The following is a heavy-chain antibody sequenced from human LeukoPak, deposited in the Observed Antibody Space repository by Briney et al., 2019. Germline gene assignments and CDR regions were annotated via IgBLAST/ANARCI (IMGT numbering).Heavy chain of an antibody. CDR3: AREHCSSTSCLQTFDY. CDR2: INHSGST. D-gene: IGHD2-2*01. J-gene: IGHJ4*02. CDR1: GGSFSGYY. Sequence: SETQSLTCAVYGGSFSGYYWSWIRQPPGKGLEWIGEINHSGSTNYNPSLKSRVTISVDTSKNQFSLKLSSVTAADTAVYYCAREHCSSTSCLQTFDYWGQGTLVTVSS. V-gene: IGHV4-34*01.